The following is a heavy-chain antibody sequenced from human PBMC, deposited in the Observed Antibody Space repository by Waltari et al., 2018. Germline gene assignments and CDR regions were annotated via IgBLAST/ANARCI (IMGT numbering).Heavy chain of an antibody. J-gene: IGHJ5*02. Sequence: QVQLQQWGAGLLKPSETLSLTCAVYGGSFSGYYWSWIRQPPGKGLEWIGEINHSGSTNYNPSLKSRVTISVDTSKNQFSLKLSSVSAADTAVYYCARHLRLWFGSRNWFDPWGQGTLVTVSS. V-gene: IGHV4-34*01. CDR2: INHSGST. CDR1: GGSFSGYY. D-gene: IGHD3-10*01. CDR3: ARHLRLWFGSRNWFDP.